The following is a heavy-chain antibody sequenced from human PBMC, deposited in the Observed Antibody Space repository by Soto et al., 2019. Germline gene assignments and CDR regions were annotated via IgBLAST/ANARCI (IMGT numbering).Heavy chain of an antibody. Sequence: ASVKVSCKASGYTFTSYGISWVRQAPGQGLEWMGWISAYNGNTNYAQKLQGRVTMTTDTSASTAYMELRSLRSDDPAVYYCARAHYYDSSGYEDYLDYWGQGHRVTVSS. CDR2: ISAYNGNT. V-gene: IGHV1-18*04. CDR1: GYTFTSYG. D-gene: IGHD3-22*01. J-gene: IGHJ4*02. CDR3: ARAHYYDSSGYEDYLDY.